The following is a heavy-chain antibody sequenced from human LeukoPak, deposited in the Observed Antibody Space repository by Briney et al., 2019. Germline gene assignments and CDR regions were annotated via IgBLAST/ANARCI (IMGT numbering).Heavy chain of an antibody. CDR1: GYGFTTNW. CDR2: IYPRDSDT. CDR3: ARPGIAAAVFDY. J-gene: IGHJ4*02. V-gene: IGHV5-51*01. D-gene: IGHD6-13*01. Sequence: NLGESLKISCKGSGYGFTTNWIGWVRQMPGKGLEWMGIIYPRDSDTRYSPSFKGQVTISADKSISTAYLQWSSLKASDTAMYYCARPGIAAAVFDYWGQGTLVTVSS.